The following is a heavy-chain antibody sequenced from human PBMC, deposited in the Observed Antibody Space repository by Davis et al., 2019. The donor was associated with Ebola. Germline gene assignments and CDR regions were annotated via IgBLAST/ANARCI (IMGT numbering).Heavy chain of an antibody. J-gene: IGHJ4*02. V-gene: IGHV4-39*01. Sequence: SETLSLTCTVSGGSISSSSYYWGWIRQPPGKGLEWIGSIYYSGSTYYNPSLKSRVTISVDTSKNRFSLKLSSVTAADTAMYYCARTPQYTNYGSYFDDWGQGALVTVSS. CDR1: GGSISSSSYY. D-gene: IGHD4-11*01. CDR2: IYYSGST. CDR3: ARTPQYTNYGSYFDD.